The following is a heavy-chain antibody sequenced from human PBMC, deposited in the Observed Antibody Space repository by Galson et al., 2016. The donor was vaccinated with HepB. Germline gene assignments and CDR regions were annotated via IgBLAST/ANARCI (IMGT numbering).Heavy chain of an antibody. CDR3: ARDSCVDTNCPFFDS. Sequence: SLRLSCAGSGFSISSYWMTWVRQTPGKGLEWVANIKQDGSEKYYVDSVKGRFTISRDNAQNSLYLQMNSLRADDTAVYYFARDSCVDTNCPFFDSRGQGTLVAVAS. CDR1: GFSISSYW. J-gene: IGHJ4*02. D-gene: IGHD2-2*01. CDR2: IKQDGSEK. V-gene: IGHV3-7*01.